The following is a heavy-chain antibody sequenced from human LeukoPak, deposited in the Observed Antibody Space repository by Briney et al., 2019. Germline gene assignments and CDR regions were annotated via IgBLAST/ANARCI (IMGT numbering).Heavy chain of an antibody. CDR2: IYYIGST. D-gene: IGHD4-17*01. J-gene: IGHJ5*02. Sequence: PSETLSLTCTVSGGSIINSPYYWGWVRQPPGKGLEWIGNIYYIGSTYYNPSLKSRVTISLDTSKNQFSLKLRSVTAADTAVFYCARVVREVTTSPWSFDPWGQGTLVTVSS. CDR1: GGSIINSPYY. CDR3: ARVVREVTTSPWSFDP. V-gene: IGHV4-39*07.